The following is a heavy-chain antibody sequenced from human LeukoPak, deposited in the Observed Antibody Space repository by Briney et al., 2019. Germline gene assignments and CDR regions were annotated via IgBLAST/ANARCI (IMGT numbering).Heavy chain of an antibody. CDR2: IYYSGST. Sequence: PSETLSLTCTVSGGSISSYYWGWIRQPPGKGLEWIGSIYYSGSTYYNPSLKSRVTISVDTSKNQFSLKLSSVTAADTAVYYCARHVAGNFDYWGQGTLVTVSS. J-gene: IGHJ4*02. V-gene: IGHV4-39*01. CDR1: GGSISSYY. D-gene: IGHD6-19*01. CDR3: ARHVAGNFDY.